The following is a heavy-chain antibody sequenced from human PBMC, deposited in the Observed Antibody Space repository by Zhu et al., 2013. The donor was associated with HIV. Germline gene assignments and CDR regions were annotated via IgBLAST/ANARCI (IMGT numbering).Heavy chain of an antibody. J-gene: IGHJ3*02. V-gene: IGHV1-69*01. CDR1: GGTFSTYA. Sequence: QVQLVQSGAEVKKPGSSVKVSCKASGGTFSTYAINWVRQAPGQGLEWMGEIIPIFGTTKSAQRFEGRVTITAAESTSTAYLELSSLTSEDTAIYYCARVSTTVRAFDIWGQRDNGHGLF. D-gene: IGHD4-17*01. CDR2: IIPIFGTT. CDR3: ARVSTTVRAFDI.